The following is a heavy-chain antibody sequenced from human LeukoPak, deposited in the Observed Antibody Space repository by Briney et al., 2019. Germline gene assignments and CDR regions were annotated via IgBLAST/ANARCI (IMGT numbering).Heavy chain of an antibody. CDR1: GFTFSDYW. D-gene: IGHD6-19*01. V-gene: IGHV3-7*01. CDR2: IKPDGSEK. CDR3: ASHASGWFA. Sequence: GGSLRLSCAASGFTFSDYWMSWVRRAPGKGLEWVANIKPDGSEKFYVDSVKGRFTISRDNAKDSVSLQLHSLRVEDTAVYYCASHASGWFAWGQGTLVTVSS. J-gene: IGHJ5*02.